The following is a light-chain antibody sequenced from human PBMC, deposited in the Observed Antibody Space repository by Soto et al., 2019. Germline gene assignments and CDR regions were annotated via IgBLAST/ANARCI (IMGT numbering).Light chain of an antibody. CDR1: HSVTRY. CDR3: QQRSNWPLT. Sequence: EIVLTPSPGTLSLSPGERATLSCRASHSVTRYVAWYQQTPGQAPRLLISDASGRATGIPARFSGSGSGTDFTLTISSLEPEDFAVYYCQQRSNWPLTFGGGTKVDIK. V-gene: IGKV3-11*01. J-gene: IGKJ4*01. CDR2: DAS.